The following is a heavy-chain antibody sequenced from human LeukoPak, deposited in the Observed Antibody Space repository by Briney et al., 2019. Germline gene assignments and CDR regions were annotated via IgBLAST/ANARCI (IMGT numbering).Heavy chain of an antibody. CDR2: ISSSGSTI. Sequence: GGSLRLSCAASGFTFSDYYMSWIRQAPGKGLEWVSYISSSGSTIYYADSVKGRFTISRDNAKNSLYLQMNSLRAEDTAVYYCARAQPTYYYDSSGYLSSHYYYMDVWGKGTTVTVSS. CDR3: ARAQPTYYYDSSGYLSSHYYYMDV. J-gene: IGHJ6*03. D-gene: IGHD3-22*01. V-gene: IGHV3-11*01. CDR1: GFTFSDYY.